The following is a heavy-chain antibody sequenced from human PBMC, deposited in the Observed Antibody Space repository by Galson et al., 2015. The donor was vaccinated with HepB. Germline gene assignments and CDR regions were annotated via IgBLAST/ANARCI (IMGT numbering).Heavy chain of an antibody. CDR3: ARDQEVGATTFFYWSPGI. V-gene: IGHV3-33*01. J-gene: IGHJ3*02. CDR1: GFTFSSYG. D-gene: IGHD1-26*01. Sequence: SLRLSCAASGFTFSSYGMHWVRQAPGKGLEWVAVIWYDGSNKYYADSVKGRFTISRDNSKNTLYLQMNSLRAEDTAVYYCARDQEVGATTFFYWSPGIWGQGTMVTVSS. CDR2: IWYDGSNK.